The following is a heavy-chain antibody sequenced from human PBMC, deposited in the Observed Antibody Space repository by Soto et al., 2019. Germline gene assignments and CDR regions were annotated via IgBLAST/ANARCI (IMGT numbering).Heavy chain of an antibody. CDR1: GFTFSGSA. Sequence: EVQLVESGGGLVQPGGSLKLSCAASGFTFSGSAMHWVRQASGKGLEWVGRIRSKANSYATAYAASVKGRFTISRDDSKNTAYLQMNSLNTEDTAVYYCTRQSGNYLGLSYYYGMDVWGQGTTVTVSS. CDR2: IRSKANSYAT. V-gene: IGHV3-73*01. J-gene: IGHJ6*02. D-gene: IGHD4-4*01. CDR3: TRQSGNYLGLSYYYGMDV.